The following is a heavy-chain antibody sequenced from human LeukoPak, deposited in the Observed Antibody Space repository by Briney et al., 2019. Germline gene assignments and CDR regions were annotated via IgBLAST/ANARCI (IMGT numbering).Heavy chain of an antibody. V-gene: IGHV5-51*01. CDR2: IYAGYSDT. J-gene: IGHJ4*02. CDR1: GYIFTNYW. Sequence: GESLKISFKGSGYIFTNYWIDWVRQMPGKGLEWMGIIYAGYSDTRYSPSFQGQVTISADKSISTAYLQWNSLKASDTAMYYCVGSSGWSHWGQGTLVTVSS. CDR3: VGSSGWSH. D-gene: IGHD6-19*01.